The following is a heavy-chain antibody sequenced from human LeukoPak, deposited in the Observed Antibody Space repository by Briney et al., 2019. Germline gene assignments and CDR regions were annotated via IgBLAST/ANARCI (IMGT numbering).Heavy chain of an antibody. CDR1: GFTFSSYS. CDR2: ISSSSSTI. CDR3: ARDSRDTAMVTEYFQH. Sequence: GGSLRLSCAASGFTFSSYSMNWVRQAPGKGLEWVSYISSSSSTIYYADSVKGRFTISRDNAKNSLYLQMNSLRAEDTAVYHCARDSRDTAMVTEYFQHWGQGTLVTVSS. D-gene: IGHD5-18*01. V-gene: IGHV3-48*01. J-gene: IGHJ1*01.